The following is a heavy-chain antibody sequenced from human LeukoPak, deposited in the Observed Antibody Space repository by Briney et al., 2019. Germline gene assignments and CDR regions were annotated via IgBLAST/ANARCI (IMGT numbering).Heavy chain of an antibody. V-gene: IGHV3-43*02. D-gene: IGHD3-3*01. CDR2: ISGDGGST. Sequence: PGGSLRLSCAASGFTFDDYAMHWVRQAPGKGLEWVSLISGDGGSTYYADSVKGRFTISRDNSENSLYLQMNSLRTEDTALYYCAKDSGYDFWSGYSPDFDYWGQGTLVTVSS. J-gene: IGHJ4*02. CDR3: AKDSGYDFWSGYSPDFDY. CDR1: GFTFDDYA.